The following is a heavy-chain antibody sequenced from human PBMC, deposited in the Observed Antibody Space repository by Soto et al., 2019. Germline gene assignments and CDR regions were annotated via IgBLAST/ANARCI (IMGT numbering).Heavy chain of an antibody. J-gene: IGHJ6*02. CDR2: IYHSGST. CDR3: ARGEGYCSSTSCYYYYGMDV. V-gene: IGHV4-4*02. Sequence: SETLSLTCAVSGGSISSSNWWSWVRQPPGKGLEWIGEIYHSGSTNYNPSLKSRVTISVDKSKNQFSLKLSSVTAADTAVYYCARGEGYCSSTSCYYYYGMDVWGQGTTVTVS. D-gene: IGHD2-2*01. CDR1: GGSISSSNW.